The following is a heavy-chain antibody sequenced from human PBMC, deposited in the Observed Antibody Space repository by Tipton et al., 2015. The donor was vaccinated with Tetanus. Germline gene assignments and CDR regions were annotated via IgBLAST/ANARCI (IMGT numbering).Heavy chain of an antibody. CDR1: GFTFSRTD. D-gene: IGHD4-23*01. Sequence: FLRLSCAASGFTFSRTDIHWVRQAPGKGLEWVALISYDGTNAFYADSVKGRFTISRDNSKNTVHLQLNSLRSEDTAVYYCAKGYDLQWELPNYYDYWGQGTLVIVSS. V-gene: IGHV3-30*18. CDR2: ISYDGTNA. CDR3: AKGYDLQWELPNYYDY. J-gene: IGHJ4*02.